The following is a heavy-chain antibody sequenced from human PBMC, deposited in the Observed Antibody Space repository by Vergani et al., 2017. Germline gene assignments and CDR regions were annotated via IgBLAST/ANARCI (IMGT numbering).Heavy chain of an antibody. Sequence: QVQLQESGPGLVKPSGTLSLTCAVSGGSISSSNWWSWVHQPPGKGLEWIGEIYHSGSTNYNPSLKSRVTISVDTSKNQFSLKLSSVTASDTAVYYPLEVPAAKHPAAGPAEVLDWFDPWGQGTLVTVAS. D-gene: IGHD2-2*01. J-gene: IGHJ5*02. CDR2: IYHSGST. V-gene: IGHV4-4*02. CDR1: GGSISSSNW. CDR3: LEVPAAKHPAAGPAEVLDWFDP.